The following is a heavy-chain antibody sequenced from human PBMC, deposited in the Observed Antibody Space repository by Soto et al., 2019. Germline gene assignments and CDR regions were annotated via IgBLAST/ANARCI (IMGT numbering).Heavy chain of an antibody. V-gene: IGHV3-64*01. Sequence: GGSLRLSCAASGFTFSDYTMHWVRQAPGKGLEYVSTISSSGGSTSYAYSVKGRFTISRDNSQNTLYLQMGSLRAEDMAIYYCAREKRNYCDYWGQGTLVTVSS. CDR3: AREKRNYCDY. CDR2: ISSSGGST. J-gene: IGHJ4*02. CDR1: GFTFSDYT.